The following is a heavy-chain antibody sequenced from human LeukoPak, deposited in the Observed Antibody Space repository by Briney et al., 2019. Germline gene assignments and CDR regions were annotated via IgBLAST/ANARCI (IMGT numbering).Heavy chain of an antibody. V-gene: IGHV3-7*01. Sequence: GGSLRLSCAASGFTFSNDWMSWVRQAPGKGLEWVANIKQDGSEKYYVDSVKGRFIISRDNAKNSLYLQMNSLRAEDTAVYYCARVKLDSSGYWYYYYYMDVWGKGTTVTVSS. CDR2: IKQDGSEK. D-gene: IGHD3-22*01. CDR3: ARVKLDSSGYWYYYYYMDV. CDR1: GFTFSNDW. J-gene: IGHJ6*03.